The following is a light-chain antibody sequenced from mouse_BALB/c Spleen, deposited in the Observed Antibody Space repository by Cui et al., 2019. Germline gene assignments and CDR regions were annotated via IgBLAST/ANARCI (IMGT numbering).Light chain of an antibody. CDR1: SSVSY. CDR2: RTS. Sequence: QIVLTQSPAIMSASPGEKVTISCSASSSVSYMYWYQQKPGSSPKPWIYRTSNLASGVPARFSGIGSGTSYSLTISSMEAEDAATYYCQQYHSYPPTFGGGTKLEIK. V-gene: IGKV4-61*01. CDR3: QQYHSYPPT. J-gene: IGKJ1*01.